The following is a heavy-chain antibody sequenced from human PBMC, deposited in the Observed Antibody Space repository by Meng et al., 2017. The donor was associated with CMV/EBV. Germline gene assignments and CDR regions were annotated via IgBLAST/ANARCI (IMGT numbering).Heavy chain of an antibody. Sequence: GESLKISCAASGFTFSSYAMHWVRQAPGKGLEYVSAISSNGGSTYYADSVKGRFTISRDNSKNMLYLQMGSLRAEDMAVYYCARGSCSSISCPYGMDVWGQGTTVTVSS. V-gene: IGHV3-64*02. CDR3: ARGSCSSISCPYGMDV. CDR2: ISSNGGST. D-gene: IGHD2-2*01. CDR1: GFTFSSYA. J-gene: IGHJ6*02.